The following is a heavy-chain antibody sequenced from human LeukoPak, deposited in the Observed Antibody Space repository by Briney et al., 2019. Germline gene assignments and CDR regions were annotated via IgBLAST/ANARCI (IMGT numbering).Heavy chain of an antibody. J-gene: IGHJ4*02. D-gene: IGHD5-24*01. CDR2: IYYSGST. CDR1: GGSISSSSYY. CDR3: ARCPDGRDGYNDFDY. Sequence: SETLSLTCTVSGGSISSSSYYWGWIRQPPGKGLEWIGSIYYSGSTYCNPSLKSRVTISVDTSKNQFSLKLSSVTAADTAVYYCARCPDGRDGYNDFDYWGQGTLVTVSS. V-gene: IGHV4-39*01.